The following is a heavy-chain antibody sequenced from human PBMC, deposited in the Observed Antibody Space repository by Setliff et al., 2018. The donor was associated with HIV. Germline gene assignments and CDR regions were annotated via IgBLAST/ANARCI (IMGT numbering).Heavy chain of an antibody. CDR1: GGTFSRYA. J-gene: IGHJ4*02. V-gene: IGHV1-69*13. Sequence: GASVKVSCKASGGTFSRYAINWVRQAPGQGLEWMGGIIPMSGPANFAQKFQGRVTITADESTSTAYMELSSLTSDDTAIYYCARRYCSSTSCLRVQYYFDYWGQGALVTVSS. D-gene: IGHD2-2*01. CDR3: ARRYCSSTSCLRVQYYFDY. CDR2: IIPMSGPA.